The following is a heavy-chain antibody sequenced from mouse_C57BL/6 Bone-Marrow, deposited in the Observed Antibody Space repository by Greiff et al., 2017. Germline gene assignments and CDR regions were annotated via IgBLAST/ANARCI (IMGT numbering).Heavy chain of an antibody. CDR3: ARWYYGSKDY. CDR1: GYTFTSYW. V-gene: IGHV1-69*01. CDR2: IDPSDSYP. Sequence: VQLQQPGAELVMPGASVKLSCKASGYTFTSYWMHWVKQRPGQGLEWIGEIDPSDSYPNYNQKFKGNSTLTVDKSSTTAYMQLSSLTSEDSAVYYCARWYYGSKDYWGQGTTLTVSS. J-gene: IGHJ2*01. D-gene: IGHD1-1*01.